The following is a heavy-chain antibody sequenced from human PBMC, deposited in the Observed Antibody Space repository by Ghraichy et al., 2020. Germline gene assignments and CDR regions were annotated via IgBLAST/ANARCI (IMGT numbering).Heavy chain of an antibody. V-gene: IGHV1-3*01. CDR3: ARDYWLSEAGYYFDY. J-gene: IGHJ4*02. CDR1: GYTFTSYA. D-gene: IGHD3-9*01. Sequence: ASVKVSCKASGYTFTSYAMHWVRQAPGQRLEWMGWINAGNGNTKYSQKFQGRVTITRDTSASTAYMELSSLRSEDTAVYYCARDYWLSEAGYYFDYWGQGTLVTVSS. CDR2: INAGNGNT.